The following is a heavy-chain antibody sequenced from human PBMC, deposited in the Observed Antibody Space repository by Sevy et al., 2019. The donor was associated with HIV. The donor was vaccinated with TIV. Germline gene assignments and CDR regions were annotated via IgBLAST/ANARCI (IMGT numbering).Heavy chain of an antibody. J-gene: IGHJ3*02. CDR3: AREGKEGAASDDAFDI. CDR1: GFTFSSYS. CDR2: ISSSSSTI. D-gene: IGHD6-13*01. V-gene: IGHV3-48*02. Sequence: GGSLRLSCAASGFTFSSYSMNWVRQAPGKGLEWVSYISSSSSTIYYAESVKGRFTISRDNAKNSLYLQMNSLRDEDTAVYYCAREGKEGAASDDAFDIWGQGTMVTVSS.